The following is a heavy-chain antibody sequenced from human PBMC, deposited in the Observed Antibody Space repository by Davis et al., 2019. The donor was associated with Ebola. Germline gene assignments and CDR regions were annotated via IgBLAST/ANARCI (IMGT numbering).Heavy chain of an antibody. Sequence: ASVKVSCKASGYTFTSYDINWVRQATGQGLEWMGWMNPNSGNTGYAQKLQGRVTMTTDTSTSTAYMELRSLRSDDTAVYYCARDLWGSSLDYWGQGTLVTVSS. CDR2: MNPNSGNT. CDR1: GYTFTSYD. D-gene: IGHD3-16*01. CDR3: ARDLWGSSLDY. J-gene: IGHJ4*02. V-gene: IGHV1-8*01.